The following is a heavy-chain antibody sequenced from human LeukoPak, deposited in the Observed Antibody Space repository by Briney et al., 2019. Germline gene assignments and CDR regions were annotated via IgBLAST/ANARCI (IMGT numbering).Heavy chain of an antibody. CDR2: IYYSGST. J-gene: IGHJ4*02. CDR1: GGSISSYY. CDR3: ARDLVSSGFDY. Sequence: SETLSLTCTVSGGSISSYYWSWIRQPPGKGLEWIGYIYYSGSTNYNPSLKSRVTISVDTSKNQFSLKLSSVTAADTAVYYCARDLVSSGFDYWGQGTLVTVSS. V-gene: IGHV4-59*01. D-gene: IGHD6-19*01.